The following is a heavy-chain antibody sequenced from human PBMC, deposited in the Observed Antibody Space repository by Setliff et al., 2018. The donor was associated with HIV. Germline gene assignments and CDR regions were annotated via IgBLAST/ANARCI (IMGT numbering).Heavy chain of an antibody. V-gene: IGHV4-59*11. D-gene: IGHD1-7*01. CDR3: ARDQGLELRGDYYYYGTDV. Sequence: PSETLSLTCTVSGGSIRSHYWSWIRQPPGKGLEWIGSFYHTGSTHYNPSLKSRTTMSLDTSRNQVSLKLSSVSAADTAVYYCARDQGLELRGDYYYYGTDVWGQGTTVTVSS. CDR1: GGSIRSHY. CDR2: FYHTGST. J-gene: IGHJ6*02.